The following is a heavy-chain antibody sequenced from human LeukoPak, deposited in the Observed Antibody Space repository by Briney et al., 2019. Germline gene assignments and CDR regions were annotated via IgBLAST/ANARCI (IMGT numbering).Heavy chain of an antibody. Sequence: GASVKVSCKASGYTFTGYYMHWVRQAPGQGLEWMGWINPNSGGTNYAQKFQGRVTMTRDTSISTAYMELSRLRSDDTAVYYCARGDYYDSSGYYPPGDYYYYYGMDVWGQGTTVTVSS. CDR2: INPNSGGT. CDR3: ARGDYYDSSGYYPPGDYYYYYGMDV. J-gene: IGHJ6*02. CDR1: GYTFTGYY. D-gene: IGHD3-22*01. V-gene: IGHV1-2*02.